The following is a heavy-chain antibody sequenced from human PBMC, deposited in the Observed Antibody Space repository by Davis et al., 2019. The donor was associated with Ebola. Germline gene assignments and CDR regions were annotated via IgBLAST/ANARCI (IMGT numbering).Heavy chain of an antibody. CDR2: ISSSSSYI. V-gene: IGHV3-21*01. CDR3: ARRFRYNWNYTYYYGMDV. J-gene: IGHJ6*04. CDR1: GFTFSTYS. D-gene: IGHD1-7*01. Sequence: GGSLRLSCAASGFTFSTYSMTWVRQAPGKGLEWVSSISSSSSYIYYADSVKGRFTISRDNAKNSLYLQMNSLRAEDTAVYYCARRFRYNWNYTYYYGMDVWGKGTTVTVSS.